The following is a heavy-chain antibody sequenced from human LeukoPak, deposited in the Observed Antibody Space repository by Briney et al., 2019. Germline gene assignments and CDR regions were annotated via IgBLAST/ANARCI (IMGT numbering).Heavy chain of an antibody. V-gene: IGHV5-51*01. D-gene: IGHD1-26*01. J-gene: IGHJ6*02. CDR3: ARGSHCIRASRNNYYYYNMDV. CDR2: IYPVDSDT. Sequence: GESLKISCKGSGYDFPTYWIGWVRQMPGKGLEWMGIIYPVDSDTRYSPSFYGQVTFSVDNSICTAYLQWSSLKASDTATYYCARGSHCIRASRNNYYYYNMDVWGQGTTLTVSS. CDR1: GYDFPTYW.